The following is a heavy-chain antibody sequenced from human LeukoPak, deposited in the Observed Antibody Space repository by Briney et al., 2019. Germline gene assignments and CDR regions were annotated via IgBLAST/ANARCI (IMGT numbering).Heavy chain of an antibody. CDR1: GFTFRTYA. CDR2: ISDSGGTT. V-gene: IGHV3-23*01. D-gene: IGHD2-2*01. J-gene: IGHJ4*02. CDR3: AKSSDGSTSFDQ. Sequence: GGSLRLSCVASGFTFRTYAMSWVRQAPGKGLEWVSGISDSGGTTYYVDSVKGRFTISRDNSKNTLYLQINSLRAEDMVLYYCAKSSDGSTSFDQWGQGTLVTVSS.